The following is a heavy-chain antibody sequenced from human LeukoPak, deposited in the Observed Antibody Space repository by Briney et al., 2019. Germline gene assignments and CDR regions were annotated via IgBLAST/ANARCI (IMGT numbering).Heavy chain of an antibody. CDR3: ARLGSTSCYRCFDY. V-gene: IGHV4-39*01. J-gene: IGHJ4*02. CDR2: IYYSGST. CDR1: GGSISSSSYY. D-gene: IGHD2-2*02. Sequence: SETLSLTCTVSGGSISSSSYYWGWIRQPPGKGLEWIGSIYYSGSTYYNPSLKSRVTISVDTSKNQFSLKLSSVTAADTAVYYCARLGSTSCYRCFDYWGQGTLDTVSS.